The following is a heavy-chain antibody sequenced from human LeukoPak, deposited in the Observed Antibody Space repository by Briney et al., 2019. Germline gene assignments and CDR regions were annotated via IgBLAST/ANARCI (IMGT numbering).Heavy chain of an antibody. J-gene: IGHJ4*02. V-gene: IGHV4-59*01. CDR3: ASSSSGYHDY. CDR2: IYYSGST. Sequence: SETLSLTCTVSGGSISNKYWSWIRQPPGKGLEWIGYIYYSGSTNYNPSLKSRVTISVDTSKNQFSLKLSSVTAADTAVYYYASSSSGYHDYWGQGTLVTVSS. D-gene: IGHD3-22*01. CDR1: GGSISNKY.